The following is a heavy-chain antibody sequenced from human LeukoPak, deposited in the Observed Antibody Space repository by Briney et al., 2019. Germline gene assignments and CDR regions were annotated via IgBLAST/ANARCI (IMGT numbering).Heavy chain of an antibody. D-gene: IGHD1-26*01. Sequence: SETLSLTCTVSGGSISSSSYYWGWIRQPPGKGLEWIGYIYYSGSTNYNPSLKSRVTISVDTSKNQFSLKLSSVTAADTAVYYCARKSRGYSGSYDYWGQGTLVTVSS. J-gene: IGHJ4*02. CDR3: ARKSRGYSGSYDY. CDR2: IYYSGST. V-gene: IGHV4-61*05. CDR1: GGSISSSSYY.